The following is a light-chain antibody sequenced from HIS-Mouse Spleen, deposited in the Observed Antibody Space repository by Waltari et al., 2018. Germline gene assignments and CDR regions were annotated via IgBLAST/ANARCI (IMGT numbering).Light chain of an antibody. CDR2: DDS. CDR3: QVWDSSSDHYV. CDR1: NIGSKS. Sequence: SYVLTQPPSVSVAPGQTARITCGGNNIGSKSVHWYQQKPGQAAVRVVYDDSDRPSGIPERCSGSSSGNTATLTISRVEAGDEADYYCQVWDSSSDHYVLGTGTKVTVL. J-gene: IGLJ1*01. V-gene: IGLV3-21*02.